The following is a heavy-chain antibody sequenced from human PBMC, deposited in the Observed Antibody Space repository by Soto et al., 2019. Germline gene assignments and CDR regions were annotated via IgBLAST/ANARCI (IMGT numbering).Heavy chain of an antibody. CDR3: AREPVDTAMARFDY. CDR1: GYTFTGYY. V-gene: IGHV1-2*02. D-gene: IGHD5-18*01. CDR2: INPNSGGT. J-gene: IGHJ4*02. Sequence: ASVKVSCKASGYTFTGYYMHWVRQAPGQGLEWMGWINPNSGGTNYAQKFQGRVTMTRDTSISAAYMELSRLRSDDTAVYYCAREPVDTAMARFDYWGQGTLVTVSS.